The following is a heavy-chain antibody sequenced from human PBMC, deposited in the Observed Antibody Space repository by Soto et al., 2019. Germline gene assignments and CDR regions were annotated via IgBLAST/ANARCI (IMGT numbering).Heavy chain of an antibody. J-gene: IGHJ4*02. CDR3: VKDYSHGRFPDY. Sequence: EVQLVESGGGLVRPGGSLRLSCSASGFAFRDSTMHWVRQAPGRGLEQLGTSTYTGDTPYYADSVKGRFTISRDNSQSTLYLQMRSLRPEDTGVYFCVKDYSHGRFPDYWGQGTLVTVSS. D-gene: IGHD1-26*01. V-gene: IGHV3-64D*06. CDR1: GFAFRDST. CDR2: STYTGDTP.